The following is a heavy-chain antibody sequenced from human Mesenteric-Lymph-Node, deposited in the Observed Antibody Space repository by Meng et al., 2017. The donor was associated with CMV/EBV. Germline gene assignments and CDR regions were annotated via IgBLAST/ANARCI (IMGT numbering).Heavy chain of an antibody. CDR2: IGGSGTDI. Sequence: GESLKISCAASGFTFSDHYMSWFRQAPGKGLELVAYIGGSGTDIQYRDSVKGRFTISRDNAKNSLFLQMHSLRVEDTALYYCTRNTRAPPYWGQGTLVTVSS. V-gene: IGHV3-11*04. CDR3: TRNTRAPPY. CDR1: GFTFSDHY. J-gene: IGHJ4*02.